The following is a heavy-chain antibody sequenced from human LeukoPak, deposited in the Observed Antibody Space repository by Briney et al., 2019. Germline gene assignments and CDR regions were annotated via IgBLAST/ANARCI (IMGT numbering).Heavy chain of an antibody. CDR1: GYTFTGYY. CDR2: INPNSGGT. D-gene: IGHD3-22*01. CDR3: ARSLHQITMIVVVTVGAFDI. Sequence: ASVKVSCKASGYTFTGYYMHWVRQAPGQGLEWMGWINPNSGGTNYAQKFQGRVTITADESTSTAYMELSSLRSEDTAVYYCARSLHQITMIVVVTVGAFDIWGQGTMVTVSS. V-gene: IGHV1-2*02. J-gene: IGHJ3*02.